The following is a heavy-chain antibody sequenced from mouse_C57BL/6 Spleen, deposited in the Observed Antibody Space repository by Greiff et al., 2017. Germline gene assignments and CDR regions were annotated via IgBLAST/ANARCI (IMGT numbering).Heavy chain of an antibody. J-gene: IGHJ4*01. CDR3: ARAGEPPYYAMDY. CDR2: FHPYNDDT. Sequence: QVQLQQSGAELVKPGASVKLSCKASGYTFTTYPIEWMKQTHGKSLEWIGNFHPYNDDTKYNEKFKGKATLTVEKSSSTVYLKLSRLTSDDSAVYYCARAGEPPYYAMDYWGQGTSVTVSS. CDR1: GYTFTTYP. V-gene: IGHV1-47*01.